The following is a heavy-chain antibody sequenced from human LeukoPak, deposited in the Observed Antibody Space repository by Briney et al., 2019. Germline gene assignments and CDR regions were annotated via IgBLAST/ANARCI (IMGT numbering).Heavy chain of an antibody. CDR3: AEGDGYNYLN. Sequence: SETLSFTCTVSGGSISSYYWSWIRQPPGKGLEWIGYIYTSGSTNYNPSLKSRVTISVDTSKNQFSLKLSSVTAADTAVYYCAEGDGYNYLNWGQGTLVTVSS. CDR2: IYTSGST. V-gene: IGHV4-4*09. J-gene: IGHJ4*02. CDR1: GGSISSYY. D-gene: IGHD5-24*01.